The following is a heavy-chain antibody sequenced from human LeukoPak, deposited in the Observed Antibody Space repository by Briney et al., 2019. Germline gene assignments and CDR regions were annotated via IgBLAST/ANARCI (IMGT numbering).Heavy chain of an antibody. J-gene: IGHJ6*02. CDR2: ISAYNGNT. CDR1: GYTFVSYG. Sequence: ASVKVSCKASGYTFVSYGISWVRQAPGQGLEWMGWISAYNGNTNYAQKLQGRVTMTTDTSTSTAYMELRSLRSDDTAVYYCARNVGYSSSDGMDVWGQGTTVTVSS. D-gene: IGHD6-13*01. CDR3: ARNVGYSSSDGMDV. V-gene: IGHV1-18*01.